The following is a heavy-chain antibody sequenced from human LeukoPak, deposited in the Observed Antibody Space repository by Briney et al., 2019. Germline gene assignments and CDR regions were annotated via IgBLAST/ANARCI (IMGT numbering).Heavy chain of an antibody. CDR3: ATEGGYGSGGLDY. V-gene: IGHV4-39*02. CDR2: INHSGST. CDR1: GVSISSSYSY. Sequence: SETLSLTCTVSGVSISSSYSYWGWIRQSPGKGLEWIGDINHSGSTKYNPSLKSRVTLSVDTSKNQFSLRLSSVTAADTAVYYCATEGGYGSGGLDYWGQGTLVTVSS. J-gene: IGHJ4*02. D-gene: IGHD3-10*01.